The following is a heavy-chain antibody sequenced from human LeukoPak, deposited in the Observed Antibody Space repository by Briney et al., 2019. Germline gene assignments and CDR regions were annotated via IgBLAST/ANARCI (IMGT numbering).Heavy chain of an antibody. CDR3: ARQVNWDYFDY. D-gene: IGHD7-27*01. V-gene: IGHV4-59*08. J-gene: IGHJ4*02. Sequence: SETLSLTCTVSGDSITNYYWNWIRQPPGKGLEWIGYISYSGSTKCSPSLESRVTISVDTSNNQFSLKLSSVTAADTAVYYCARQVNWDYFDYWGQGTLVTVSS. CDR2: ISYSGST. CDR1: GDSITNYY.